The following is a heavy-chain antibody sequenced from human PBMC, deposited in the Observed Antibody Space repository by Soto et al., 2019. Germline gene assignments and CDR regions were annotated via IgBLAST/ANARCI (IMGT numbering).Heavy chain of an antibody. Sequence: QVHLEQWGAGLLNPSETLSLTCAVYGGSLSGYYWSWVRQAPGKGLEWSGEINHSGTTNYNPSLKSRVTISADPSKHQFSLRLSSGTAADSAVYYWASYHYLDLWTGSRHYMDVWGRGTTVTVSS. CDR3: ASYHYLDLWTGSRHYMDV. J-gene: IGHJ6*03. D-gene: IGHD3-9*01. V-gene: IGHV4-34*01. CDR1: GGSLSGYY. CDR2: INHSGTT.